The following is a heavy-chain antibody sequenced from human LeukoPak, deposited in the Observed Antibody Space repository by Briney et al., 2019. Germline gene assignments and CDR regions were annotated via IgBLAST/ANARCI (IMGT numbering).Heavy chain of an antibody. D-gene: IGHD3-10*01. J-gene: IGHJ5*02. CDR2: IYYSGST. V-gene: IGHV4-39*01. Sequence: SETLSLTCTVSGGSISSSSYYWGWIRQPPGKGLEWIGSIYYSGSTYYNPSLKSRVTISADTSKNQFSLKLSSVTAADTAVYYCARHHGGSGSFYWFDPWGQGTLVTVSS. CDR3: ARHHGGSGSFYWFDP. CDR1: GGSISSSSYY.